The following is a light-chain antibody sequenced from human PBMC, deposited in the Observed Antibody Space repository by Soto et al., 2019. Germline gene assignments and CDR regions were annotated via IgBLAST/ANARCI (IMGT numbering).Light chain of an antibody. Sequence: EIVLTQSPGTLSLSPGERATLSCRASQYVSSSSLAWYQQKRGQAPRLLIHDASSRATGIPDRFSGSGSGTDFTLTISSLEPEDFATYYCQQCSRWPPTFGHGTKVDIK. CDR2: DAS. CDR1: QYVSSSS. V-gene: IGKV3D-20*02. J-gene: IGKJ1*01. CDR3: QQCSRWPPT.